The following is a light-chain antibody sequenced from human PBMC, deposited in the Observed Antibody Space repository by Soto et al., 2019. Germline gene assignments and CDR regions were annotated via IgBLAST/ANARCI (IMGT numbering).Light chain of an antibody. CDR3: QQYNKFWT. Sequence: DIQMTQSPSALSASVGDRVTITCRASQSISSWLAWYQQKPGKAPRLLIYDGSHLERGVPSRFSGSGSGTEFTLTISDLQPDDLATYYCQQYNKFWTFGPGTKVEI. CDR1: QSISSW. V-gene: IGKV1-5*01. J-gene: IGKJ1*01. CDR2: DGS.